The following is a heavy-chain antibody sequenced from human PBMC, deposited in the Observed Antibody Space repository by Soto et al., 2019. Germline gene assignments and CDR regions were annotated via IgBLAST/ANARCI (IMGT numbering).Heavy chain of an antibody. V-gene: IGHV3-48*02. Sequence: GGSLRLSCAASGFTFSSYSMNWVRQAPGKGLEWVSYISSSSSTIYYADSVKGRFTISRDNAKNSLYLQMNSLRDEDTAVYYCARDPVLRFLEWLPPEAFDYWGQGTLVTVSS. D-gene: IGHD3-3*01. J-gene: IGHJ4*02. CDR3: ARDPVLRFLEWLPPEAFDY. CDR2: ISSSSSTI. CDR1: GFTFSSYS.